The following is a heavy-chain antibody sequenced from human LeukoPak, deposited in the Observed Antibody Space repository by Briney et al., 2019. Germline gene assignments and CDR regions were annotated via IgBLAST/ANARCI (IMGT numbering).Heavy chain of an antibody. CDR1: GFTFSSYS. D-gene: IGHD6-19*01. CDR2: ISSSSSTI. CDR3: AKKSRVAVAGPPADY. V-gene: IGHV3-48*01. Sequence: GGSLRLSCAASGFTFSSYSMNWVHQAPGKGLEWVSYISSSSSTIYYADSVKGRFTISRDNVKNSLYLQMNSLRAEDTAVYYCAKKSRVAVAGPPADYWGQGTLVTVSS. J-gene: IGHJ4*02.